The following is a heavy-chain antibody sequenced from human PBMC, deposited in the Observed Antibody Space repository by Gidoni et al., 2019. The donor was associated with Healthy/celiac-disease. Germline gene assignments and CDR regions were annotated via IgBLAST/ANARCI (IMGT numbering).Heavy chain of an antibody. Sequence: EVQLVESGGGLVQPGGSLRLSCAASGFTFSSYWMSWVRQAPGKGLEWVANIKQDGSEKYYVDSVKGRFTISRDNAKNSLYLQMNSLRAEDTAVYYCARDSPILSHAMDVWGQGTTVTVSS. V-gene: IGHV3-7*03. CDR1: GFTFSSYW. CDR3: ARDSPILSHAMDV. CDR2: IKQDGSEK. D-gene: IGHD2-21*01. J-gene: IGHJ6*02.